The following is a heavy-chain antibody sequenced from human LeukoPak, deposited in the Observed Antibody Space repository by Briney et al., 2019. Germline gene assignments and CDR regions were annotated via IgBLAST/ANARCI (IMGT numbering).Heavy chain of an antibody. CDR2: ISSSGSTI. V-gene: IGHV3-48*03. D-gene: IGHD2-2*01. CDR3: AKVGEYQLLLYAFDM. CDR1: GFTFSSYE. Sequence: GGSLRLSCAASGFTFSSYEMNWVRQAPGKGLEWVSYISSSGSTIYYADSGKGRFTISRDNAKNSLYLQMNSLRAEDTAVYYCAKVGEYQLLLYAFDMWGQGTMVTVSS. J-gene: IGHJ3*02.